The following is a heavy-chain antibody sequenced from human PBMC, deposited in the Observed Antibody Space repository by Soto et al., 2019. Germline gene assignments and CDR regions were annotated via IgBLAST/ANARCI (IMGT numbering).Heavy chain of an antibody. Sequence: AVKVSCKASGGTFSSYSINWVRQAPGQGLEWMGEIIPIFGTANYAQKFQGRVTITADDSTSTAYMELSSLRSEDTAVYYCARDGGRHSGGIDYWGQGTLVTVSS. CDR3: ARDGGRHSGGIDY. D-gene: IGHD1-26*01. V-gene: IGHV1-69*13. CDR1: GGTFSSYS. CDR2: IIPIFGTA. J-gene: IGHJ4*02.